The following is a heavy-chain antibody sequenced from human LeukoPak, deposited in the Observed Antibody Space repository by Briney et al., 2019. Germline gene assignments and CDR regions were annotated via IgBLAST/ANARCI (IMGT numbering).Heavy chain of an antibody. V-gene: IGHV3-23*01. CDR2: ISGSGETT. CDR1: GFTFRNHA. Sequence: PGGSLRLSCAASGFTFRNHAMNWVRQARGKGLVWVSVISGSGETTYYADSVKGRFTISRDNSQNTLYLQMSSLRGEDTALYYCAKDLGMVGASVRAFDYWGQGTLVTVSS. J-gene: IGHJ4*02. D-gene: IGHD1-26*01. CDR3: AKDLGMVGASVRAFDY.